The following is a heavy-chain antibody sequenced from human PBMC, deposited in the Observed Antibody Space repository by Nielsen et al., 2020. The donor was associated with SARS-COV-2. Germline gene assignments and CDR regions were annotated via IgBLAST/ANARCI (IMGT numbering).Heavy chain of an antibody. CDR3: ARIKSITIFGVVIKEGHYYGMDV. CDR1: GYTFTGYY. V-gene: IGHV1-2*02. CDR2: INPNSGGT. J-gene: IGHJ6*02. Sequence: ASVKVSCKASGYTFTGYYMHWVRQAPGQGLEWMGWINPNSGGTNYAQKFQGRVTMTRDTSISTAYMELSRLRSDDTAVYYCARIKSITIFGVVIKEGHYYGMDVWGQGTTVTVSS. D-gene: IGHD3-3*01.